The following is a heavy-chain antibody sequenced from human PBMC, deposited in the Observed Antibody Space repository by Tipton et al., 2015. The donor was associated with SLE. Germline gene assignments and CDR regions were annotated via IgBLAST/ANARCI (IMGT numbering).Heavy chain of an antibody. J-gene: IGHJ6*03. CDR2: IYYSGST. CDR3: AREGCSSTSCYGYYYMDV. CDR1: GGSISSGGYY. D-gene: IGHD2-2*01. Sequence: TLSLTCTVSGGSISSGGYYWSWIRQHPGKGLEWIGYIYYSGSTYYNPSLESRVTISVDTSKNQFSLKLSSVTAADTAVYYCAREGCSSTSCYGYYYMDVWGKGTTVTVSS. V-gene: IGHV4-31*03.